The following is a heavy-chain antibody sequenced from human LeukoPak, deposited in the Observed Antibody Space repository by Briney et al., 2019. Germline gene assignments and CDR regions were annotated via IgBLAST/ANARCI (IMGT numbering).Heavy chain of an antibody. CDR1: GLIVSDNY. CDR2: LYAGGST. Sequence: GGSLRLSCAASGLIVSDNYMSWVRQAPGKGLEWVSTLYAGGSTYYPDSARGRFSISRANSNNTLYLQMNSLRPEDTAVYFCLRGMRGQTFHWGQGTLVTVSS. CDR3: LRGMRGQTFH. V-gene: IGHV3-66*01. D-gene: IGHD3-16*01. J-gene: IGHJ4*02.